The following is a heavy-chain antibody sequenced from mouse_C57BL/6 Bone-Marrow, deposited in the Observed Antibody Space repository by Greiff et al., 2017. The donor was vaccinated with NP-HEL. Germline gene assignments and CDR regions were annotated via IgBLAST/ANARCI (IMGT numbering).Heavy chain of an antibody. J-gene: IGHJ4*01. CDR2: IYPGDGDT. Sequence: QVQLKQSGAELVKPGASVKISCKASGYAFSSYWMTWVKQRPGTGLEWIGQIYPGDGDTNYNGKFKGKATLTADKSSSTAYMQLSSLTSEDSAVYFCARYTTVVENYAMDYWGQGTSVTVSS. D-gene: IGHD1-1*01. CDR3: ARYTTVVENYAMDY. V-gene: IGHV1-80*01. CDR1: GYAFSSYW.